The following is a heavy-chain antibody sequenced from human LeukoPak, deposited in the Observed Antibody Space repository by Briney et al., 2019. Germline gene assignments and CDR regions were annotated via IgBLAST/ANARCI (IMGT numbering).Heavy chain of an antibody. D-gene: IGHD3-22*01. V-gene: IGHV4-39*01. CDR1: GTSIRSSSMY. CDR2: VYYTGST. CDR3: ARHVAYYYDSSGYPDF. J-gene: IGHJ4*02. Sequence: SETLSLTCTVSGTSIRSSSMYWGWIRQPPGKGLEWLGSVYYTGSTFHNPSLKRRVTIPVDTSKNQFSLRLTSVTAADTAIYFCARHVAYYYDSSGYPDFWGQGTLVTVSS.